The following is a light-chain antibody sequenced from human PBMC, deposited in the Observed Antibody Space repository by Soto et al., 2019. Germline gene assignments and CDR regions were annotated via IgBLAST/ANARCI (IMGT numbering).Light chain of an antibody. Sequence: QSALTQPASESGSPGQSITISCTGTSSDVGGYNYVSWYQQHPGKAPKLMIYDVSNRPSGVSNRFSGSKSGNTASLTISGLQAEDEADYYGSSYTNSSTRRVVFGGGTKLTVL. V-gene: IGLV2-14*01. J-gene: IGLJ2*01. CDR2: DVS. CDR1: SSDVGGYNY. CDR3: SSYTNSSTRRVV.